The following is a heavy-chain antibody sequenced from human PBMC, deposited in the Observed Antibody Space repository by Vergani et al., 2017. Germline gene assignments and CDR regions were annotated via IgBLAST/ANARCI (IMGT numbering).Heavy chain of an antibody. J-gene: IGHJ4*02. CDR2: IVVGSGNT. V-gene: IGHV1-58*02. CDR3: AALNIAVAGTWVDYFDY. Sequence: QMQLVQSGPEVKKPGTSVKVSCKASGFTFTSSAMQWVRQARGQRLEWIGWIVVGSGNTNYAQKFQERVTITRDMSTSTAYMELSSLRSEDTAVYYCAALNIAVAGTWVDYFDYWGQGTLVTVSS. CDR1: GFTFTSSA. D-gene: IGHD6-19*01.